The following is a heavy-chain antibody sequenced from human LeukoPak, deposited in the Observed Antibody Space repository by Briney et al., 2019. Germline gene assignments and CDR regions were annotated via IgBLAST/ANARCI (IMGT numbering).Heavy chain of an antibody. J-gene: IGHJ4*02. CDR3: AKDRVYSGYESYYFDY. Sequence: GGSLRLACVASGFSFRDYDMHWVRQAPGKGLEWVAVISYDGSNKYYADSVKGRFTISRDNSKSTLYLQMNSLRAEDTAVYYCAKDRVYSGYESYYFDYWGQGTLVTVSS. D-gene: IGHD5-12*01. CDR1: GFSFRDYD. CDR2: ISYDGSNK. V-gene: IGHV3-30*18.